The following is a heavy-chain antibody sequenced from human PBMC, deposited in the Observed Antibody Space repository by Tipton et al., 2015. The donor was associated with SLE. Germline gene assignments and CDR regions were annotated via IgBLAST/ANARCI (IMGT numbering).Heavy chain of an antibody. Sequence: GSLRLSCAASGFTFSNYEMNWVRQAPGKGLEWLSYISSSGSTIYYADSVKGRFTISRDNAKNSLYLQMNSLRAEDTAAYYCARGRDWASRGITIFGVVIDDAFDIWGQGTMVTVSS. CDR1: GFTFSNYE. D-gene: IGHD3-3*01. J-gene: IGHJ3*02. CDR3: ARGRDWASRGITIFGVVIDDAFDI. V-gene: IGHV3-48*03. CDR2: ISSSGSTI.